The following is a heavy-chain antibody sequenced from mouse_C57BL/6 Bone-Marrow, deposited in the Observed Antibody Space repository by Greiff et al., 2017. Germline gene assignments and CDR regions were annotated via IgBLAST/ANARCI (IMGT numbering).Heavy chain of an antibody. CDR3: ARGVPYYAMDY. CDR1: GYTFTNYW. J-gene: IGHJ4*01. V-gene: IGHV1-63*01. Sequence: VQLQQSGAELVRPGTSVKMSCKDSGYTFTNYWIGWAKQRPGHGLEWIGDIYPGGGYTNYNEKFKGKATLTADKSSSTAYMQFSSLTSEDSAIYDCARGVPYYAMDYWGQGTSVTVSS. CDR2: IYPGGGYT.